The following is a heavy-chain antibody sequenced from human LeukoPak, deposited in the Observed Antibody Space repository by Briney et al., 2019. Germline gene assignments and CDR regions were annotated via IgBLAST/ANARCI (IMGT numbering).Heavy chain of an antibody. CDR2: INHSGST. D-gene: IGHD3-10*01. CDR3: ARGKKWFGELLPYFDY. V-gene: IGHV4-34*01. CDR1: GGSFSGYY. J-gene: IGHJ4*02. Sequence: PSETLSLTCAVYGGSFSGYYWSWIRRPPGKGLEWIGEINHSGSTNYNPSLKSRVTISVDTSKNQFSLKLSSVTAADTAVYYCARGKKWFGELLPYFDYWGQGTLVTVSS.